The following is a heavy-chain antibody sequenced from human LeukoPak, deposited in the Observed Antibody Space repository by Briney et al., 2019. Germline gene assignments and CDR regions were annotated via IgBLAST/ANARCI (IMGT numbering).Heavy chain of an antibody. J-gene: IGHJ3*02. D-gene: IGHD3-10*01. V-gene: IGHV5-51*01. CDR2: IYPGDSDT. CDR1: GYSFTSYW. CDR3: ARSMVRGAARRAFDI. Sequence: GESLKISCKGSGYSFTSYWIGWVRQMPGKGLEWMGIIYPGDSDTRYSPSFQGQVTISADKSISTAYLQWSSLKASDTAMYYCARSMVRGAARRAFDIWSQGTMVTVSS.